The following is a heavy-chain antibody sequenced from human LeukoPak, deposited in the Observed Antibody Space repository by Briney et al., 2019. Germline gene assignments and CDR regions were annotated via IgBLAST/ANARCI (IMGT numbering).Heavy chain of an antibody. D-gene: IGHD6-13*01. CDR1: GFTFSSYA. CDR3: ARDFVAAGTIFDY. Sequence: PGRSLRLSCAASGFTFSSYAMHWVHQAPGKGLEWVAVISYDGSNKYYADSVKGRFTISRDNSKNTLCLQMNSLRAEDTAVYYCARDFVAAGTIFDYWGQGTLVTVSS. CDR2: ISYDGSNK. V-gene: IGHV3-30*04. J-gene: IGHJ4*02.